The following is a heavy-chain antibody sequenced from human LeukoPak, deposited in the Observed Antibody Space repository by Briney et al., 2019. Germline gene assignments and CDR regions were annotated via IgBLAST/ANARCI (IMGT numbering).Heavy chain of an antibody. D-gene: IGHD3-10*01. CDR2: INHSGST. Sequence: SETLSLTCAVYGGSFSGYYWSWIRQPPGKGLEWIGEINHSGSTNYNPSLKSRVTISVDTSKNQFSLKLNSVTAADTAVYYCARAPPLYYYGSGNWFDPWGQGTLVTVSS. V-gene: IGHV4-34*01. CDR3: ARAPPLYYYGSGNWFDP. CDR1: GGSFSGYY. J-gene: IGHJ5*02.